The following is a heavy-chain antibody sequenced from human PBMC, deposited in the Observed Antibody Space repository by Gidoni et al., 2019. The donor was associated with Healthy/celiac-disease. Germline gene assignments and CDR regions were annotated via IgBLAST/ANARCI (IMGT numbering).Heavy chain of an antibody. V-gene: IGHV3-11*05. CDR2: ISSSSSYT. CDR3: ARGRLLWFGETVYYYYGMDV. Sequence: QMQLVESGGGLVKPGGSLRLSCAASGFTFSDYYMSWIRQAPGKGLEWVSYISSSSSYTNYADSVKGRFTIARDNAKNSLYLQMNSLRAEDTAVYYCARGRLLWFGETVYYYYGMDVWGQGTTVTVSS. D-gene: IGHD3-10*01. CDR1: GFTFSDYY. J-gene: IGHJ6*02.